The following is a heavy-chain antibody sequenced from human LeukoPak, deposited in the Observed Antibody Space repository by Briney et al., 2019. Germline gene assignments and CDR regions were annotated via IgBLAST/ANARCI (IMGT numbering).Heavy chain of an antibody. D-gene: IGHD2-2*01. CDR3: ARGPHCSSTSCYSEYFHH. CDR2: ISYSGSP. CDR1: GASISSGGYY. Sequence: PSQTLSLTCTVSGASISSGGYYWSWIRQHPGKGLEWIGYISYSGSPYYNPSLKSRVTISVDTSRNHFSLKLSSVTAADTAVYYCARGPHCSSTSCYSEYFHHWGQGTLVTVSS. V-gene: IGHV4-31*03. J-gene: IGHJ1*01.